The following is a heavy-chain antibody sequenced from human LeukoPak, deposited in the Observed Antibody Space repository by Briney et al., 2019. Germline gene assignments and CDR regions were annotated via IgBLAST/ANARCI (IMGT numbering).Heavy chain of an antibody. J-gene: IGHJ6*03. CDR2: ISANAVST. CDR1: RFTFSSYT. V-gene: IGHV3-23*01. D-gene: IGHD2-2*01. CDR3: ASMPSTEIYYFYYMDV. Sequence: GGSLRLSCADSRFTFSSYTMNWLRQAPGKGLEWVSGISANAVSTYYADSVKGRFTISRDNSKNTLYLHMDRLGTEDTAVYYCASMPSTEIYYFYYMDVWGKGTTVTVSS.